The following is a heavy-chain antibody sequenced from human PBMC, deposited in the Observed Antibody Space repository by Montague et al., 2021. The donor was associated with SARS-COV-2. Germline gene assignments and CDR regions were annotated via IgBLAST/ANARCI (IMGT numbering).Heavy chain of an antibody. J-gene: IGHJ5*02. V-gene: IGHV3-30*01. CDR1: GFSFNNYA. D-gene: IGHD6-13*01. CDR3: ARDRSFMSSASSWSSAFDP. Sequence: SLRLSCAASGFSFNNYAMHWVRQAPGKGLEWVALISYDASNKYYEDSLQGRFTISRDNSKNTLYLQLNSLTSEDTAMYYCARDRSFMSSASSWSSAFDPWGQGTLVTVSS. CDR2: ISYDASNK.